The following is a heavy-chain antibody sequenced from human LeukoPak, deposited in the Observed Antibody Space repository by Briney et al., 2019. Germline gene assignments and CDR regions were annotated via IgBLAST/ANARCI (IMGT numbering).Heavy chain of an antibody. CDR3: ARRARTYYYDSSGPNPPDY. J-gene: IGHJ4*02. CDR1: GYSFTSYW. D-gene: IGHD3-22*01. CDR2: IYPGDSDT. V-gene: IGHV5-51*01. Sequence: GESLKISCKGSGYSFTSYWIGWMRQMPGKGLEWMGIIYPGDSDTRYSPSFQGQVTISADKSISTAYLQWSSLRASDTAMYYCARRARTYYYDSSGPNPPDYWGQGTLVTVSS.